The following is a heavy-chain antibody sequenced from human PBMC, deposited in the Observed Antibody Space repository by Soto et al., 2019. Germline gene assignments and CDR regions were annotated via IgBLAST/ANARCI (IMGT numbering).Heavy chain of an antibody. D-gene: IGHD1-1*01. CDR2: VTSRASST. CDR3: TKGGTVLLDPFDV. CDR1: GFTFSSFA. J-gene: IGHJ3*01. Sequence: GQLLESGGGMVQPGGSLRLSCAASGFTFSSFAMNWVRLPPGRGLEWVAAVTSRASSTDYADSVNGRFTISSDNSKNTLYLQMTTLRADDTAVYYCTKGGTVLLDPFDVWGQGTMVTVSS. V-gene: IGHV3-23*01.